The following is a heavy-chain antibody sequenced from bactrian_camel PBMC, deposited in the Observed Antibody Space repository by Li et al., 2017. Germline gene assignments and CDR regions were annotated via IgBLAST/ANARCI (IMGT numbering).Heavy chain of an antibody. D-gene: IGHD5*01. J-gene: IGHJ4*01. CDR1: GYTYNTMC. V-gene: IGHV3S60*01. CDR2: IYLRDGST. Sequence: QVQLVESGGGSVQARGSLRLSCAASGYTYNTMCMGWFRQAPGKERENVANIYLRDGSTYYADSVKGRFIISRDNDKSALYLQLNNLKPEDTGVYYCANVPPTSLAVGLGARGQGTQVTVS.